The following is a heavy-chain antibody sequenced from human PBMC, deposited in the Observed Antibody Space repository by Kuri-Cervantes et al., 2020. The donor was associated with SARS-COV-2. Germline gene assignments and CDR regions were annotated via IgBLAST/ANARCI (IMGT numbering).Heavy chain of an antibody. Sequence: LSLTCAASGFTFSSYAMHWVRQAPGKGLEWVAVISYDGSNKYYADSVKGRFTISRDNSKNTLYLQMNSLRAEDTAVYYCARGLLWFGELFQLYYYYGMDVWGQGTTVTVSS. CDR1: GFTFSSYA. V-gene: IGHV3-30*07. CDR3: ARGLLWFGELFQLYYYYGMDV. D-gene: IGHD3-10*01. CDR2: ISYDGSNK. J-gene: IGHJ6*02.